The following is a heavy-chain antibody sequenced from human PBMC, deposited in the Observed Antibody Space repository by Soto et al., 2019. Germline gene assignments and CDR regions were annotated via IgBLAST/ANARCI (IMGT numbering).Heavy chain of an antibody. CDR1: GFTVSSNY. V-gene: IGHV3-53*02. D-gene: IGHD5-12*01. CDR3: ARVGYSGYDWRYADY. CDR2: IYRDGST. J-gene: IGHJ4*02. Sequence: VRLVETGGGLIQPRGSLRLSCAGSGFTVSSNYMSWVRQAPGKGLEWVSLIYRDGSTYYADSVKGRFTVSRDNSKNTLYLQMNSLSVEDTAVYYCARVGYSGYDWRYADYWGQGTLVTVSS.